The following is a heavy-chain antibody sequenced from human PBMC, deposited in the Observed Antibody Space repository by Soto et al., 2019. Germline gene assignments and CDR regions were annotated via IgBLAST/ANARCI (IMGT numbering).Heavy chain of an antibody. CDR1: GGSISSGDYY. CDR3: ARGRYYDSSGYYYI. D-gene: IGHD3-22*01. V-gene: IGHV4-30-4*01. Sequence: SETLSLTCTVSGGSISSGDYYWSWIRQPPGKGLEWIGYIYYSGSTYYNPSLKSRVTISVDTSKNQFSLKLSSVTAADTAVYYCARGRYYDSSGYYYIWGQGTLVTVSS. CDR2: IYYSGST. J-gene: IGHJ4*02.